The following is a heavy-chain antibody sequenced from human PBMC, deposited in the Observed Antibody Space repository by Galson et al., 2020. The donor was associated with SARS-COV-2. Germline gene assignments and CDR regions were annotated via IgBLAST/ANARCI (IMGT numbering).Heavy chain of an antibody. CDR3: ATSGKGDAYSQYYYYYMDV. CDR2: IYTSGST. D-gene: IGHD6-13*01. Sequence: SETLSLTCTVSGGSIDSSYYFWSWIRQPAGKGLEWIGRIYTSGSTNYNPSLKSRVTISVDTSKNQFSLKLSSVTAADTAVYYCATSGKGDAYSQYYYYYMDVWGKGTTVTISS. J-gene: IGHJ6*03. CDR1: GGSIDSSYYF. V-gene: IGHV4-61*02.